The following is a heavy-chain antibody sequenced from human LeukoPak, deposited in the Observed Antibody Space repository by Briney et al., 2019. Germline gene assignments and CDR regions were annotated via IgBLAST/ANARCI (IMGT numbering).Heavy chain of an antibody. CDR3: ARQGIPTIYLDY. V-gene: IGHV4-39*01. D-gene: IGHD3-3*01. Sequence: PGGSLRLSCAASGFTFSSYEMNWVRQAPGKGLEWIGSIYYSGSTYYNPSLKSRVTISVDTSKNQFSLRLCSVTAADTAVYYCARQGIPTIYLDYWGQGTLVTVSS. J-gene: IGHJ4*02. CDR2: IYYSGST. CDR1: GFTFSSYE.